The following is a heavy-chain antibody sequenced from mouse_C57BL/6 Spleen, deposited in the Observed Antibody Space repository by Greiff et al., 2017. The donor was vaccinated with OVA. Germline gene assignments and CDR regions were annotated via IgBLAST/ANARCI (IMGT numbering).Heavy chain of an antibody. CDR1: GFTFSDYG. J-gene: IGHJ4*01. CDR2: ISRGRSTI. CDR3: ARGRMDY. V-gene: IGHV5-17*01. Sequence: DVQVVESGGGLVKPGGSLKLSCAASGFTFSDYGMHWVRQAPEKGLEWVAYISRGRSTIYYADTVKGRFTISRDNAKNTLFLQMTSLRSEDTAMYYCARGRMDYWGQGTSVTVSS.